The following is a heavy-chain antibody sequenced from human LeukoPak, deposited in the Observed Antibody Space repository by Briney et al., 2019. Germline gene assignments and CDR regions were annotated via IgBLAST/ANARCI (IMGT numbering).Heavy chain of an antibody. CDR1: GGTFSSYA. CDR3: ASGRRITMTLFDY. V-gene: IGHV1-69*06. CDR2: IIPIFGTA. J-gene: IGHJ4*02. Sequence: SVKVSCKASGGTFSSYAISWVRQAPGQGLEWMGGIIPIFGTANYAQKFQGRVTITADKSTSTAYMELSSLRSEDTAVYYCASGRRITMTLFDYWGQGTLVTVSS. D-gene: IGHD3-22*01.